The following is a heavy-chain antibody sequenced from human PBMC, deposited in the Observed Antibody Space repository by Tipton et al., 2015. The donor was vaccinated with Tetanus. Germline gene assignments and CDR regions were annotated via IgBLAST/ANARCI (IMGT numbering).Heavy chain of an antibody. D-gene: IGHD3-22*01. CDR2: IYLGDSDT. CDR3: ASGSDYDSDSVFM. CDR1: GFNFNSYW. V-gene: IGHV5-51*01. Sequence: QLVQSGAEVKKPGESLKISCKGSGFNFNSYWIGWVRQMAGKGLDWMGIIYLGDSDTRYSPSFQGQVPISTDKSIRTAYLQWRSLKASDTAMYYCASGSDYDSDSVFMWGQGTMVTVSS. J-gene: IGHJ3*02.